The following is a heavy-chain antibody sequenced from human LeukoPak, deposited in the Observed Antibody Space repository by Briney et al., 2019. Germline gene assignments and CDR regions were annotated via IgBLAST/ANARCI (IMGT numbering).Heavy chain of an antibody. V-gene: IGHV4-39*07. D-gene: IGHD2-15*01. CDR3: ARAPHIVVVVAATPDYFDY. CDR2: IYHSGST. CDR1: GASISSSDYY. Sequence: SETLSLTCTVSGASISSSDYYWGWIRQPPGKGLEWIGSIYHSGSTYYNPSLKSRVTISVDTSKNQFSLKLSSVTAADTAVYYCARAPHIVVVVAATPDYFDYWGQGTLVTVSS. J-gene: IGHJ4*02.